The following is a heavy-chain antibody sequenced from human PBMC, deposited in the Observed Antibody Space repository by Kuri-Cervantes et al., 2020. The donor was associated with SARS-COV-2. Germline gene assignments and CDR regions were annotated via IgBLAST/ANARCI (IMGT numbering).Heavy chain of an antibody. CDR2: IKEDGSGQ. J-gene: IGHJ6*03. D-gene: IGHD3-3*01. CDR1: GFTFSNYD. Sequence: GGSLRLSCAPSGFTFSNYDMHWVRQAPGKGLEWVAKIKEDGSGQYYVDSVKGRFTISRDNAKNTLYLQMNSLRAEDTAVYYCARRYTDVLGFLEWPGKTQYYYYIDVWGKGTTVTVSS. V-gene: IGHV3-7*03. CDR3: ARRYTDVLGFLEWPGKTQYYYYIDV.